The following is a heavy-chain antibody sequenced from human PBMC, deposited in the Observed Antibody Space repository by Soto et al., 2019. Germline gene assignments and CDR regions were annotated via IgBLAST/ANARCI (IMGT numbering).Heavy chain of an antibody. D-gene: IGHD3-3*01. J-gene: IGHJ4*02. Sequence: QVQLVESGGGVVQPGRSLRLSCAASGFTFSSYGMHWVRQAPGKGLEWVAVIWYDGSNKYYADSVKGRFTISRDNSTNTLYMQMNSLCAEDTAVYYCGRDGRITYFDFWCGYYYFDYWGQGTLVTVSS. CDR1: GFTFSSYG. CDR3: GRDGRITYFDFWCGYYYFDY. V-gene: IGHV3-33*01. CDR2: IWYDGSNK.